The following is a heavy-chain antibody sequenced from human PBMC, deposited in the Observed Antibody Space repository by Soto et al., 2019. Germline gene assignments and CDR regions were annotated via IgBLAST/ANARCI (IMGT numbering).Heavy chain of an antibody. D-gene: IGHD3-9*01. J-gene: IGHJ5*02. CDR2: ISSSSSYI. CDR1: GFTFSIYS. V-gene: IGHV3-21*01. CDR3: ARDRLRYFDWLPHNWFDP. Sequence: PGGSLRLSCAASGFTFSIYSMNWVRHAPGKGLEWVSSISSSSSYIYYADSVKGRFTISRDNAKNSLYLQMNSLRAEDTAVYYCARDRLRYFDWLPHNWFDPWGQGTLVTVSS.